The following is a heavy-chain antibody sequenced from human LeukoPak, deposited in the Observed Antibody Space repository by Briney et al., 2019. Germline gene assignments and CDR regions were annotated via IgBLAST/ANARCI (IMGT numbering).Heavy chain of an antibody. CDR3: ARYGGSWDLDY. V-gene: IGHV3-7*01. D-gene: IGHD2-15*01. Sequence: GGSLRLSCAASGFTFSSYWMSWVRQAPGKGLEWVAHIKQDGSEKYFVDSVKGRFTISRDNAKNSLFLQMNSLRAEDTAVYYCARYGGSWDLDYWGQGTLVTVSS. CDR1: GFTFSSYW. CDR2: IKQDGSEK. J-gene: IGHJ4*02.